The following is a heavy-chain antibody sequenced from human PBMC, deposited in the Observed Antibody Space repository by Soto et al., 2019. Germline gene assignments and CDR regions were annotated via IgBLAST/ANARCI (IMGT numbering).Heavy chain of an antibody. J-gene: IGHJ6*03. V-gene: IGHV4-59*08. CDR3: ARRGGDFWSGYYYYMDV. CDR2: IYYSGST. CDR1: GGSISSYY. Sequence: PSETLSLTCTVSGGSISSYYWSWIRQPPGKGLEWIGYIYYSGSTNYNPSLKSRVTISVDTSKNQFSLKLSSVTAADTAVYYCARRGGDFWSGYYYYMDVWGKGTTVTVSS. D-gene: IGHD3-3*01.